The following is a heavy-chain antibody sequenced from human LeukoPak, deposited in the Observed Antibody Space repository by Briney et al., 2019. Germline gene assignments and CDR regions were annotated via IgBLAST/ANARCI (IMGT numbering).Heavy chain of an antibody. CDR2: IYHTGSN. D-gene: IGHD2-21*01. CDR3: ARGQGGDSHRHAFDI. V-gene: IGHV4-61*08. J-gene: IGHJ3*02. Sequence: SETLSLTCTVSGGSVSSADYYWSWIRHPPGKTLEWIGYIYHTGSNNYKYSLKSRVTISLDTSKNRFSLRLTSMTAADTAIYYCARGQGGDSHRHAFDIWGQGTMVTVSS. CDR1: GGSVSSADYY.